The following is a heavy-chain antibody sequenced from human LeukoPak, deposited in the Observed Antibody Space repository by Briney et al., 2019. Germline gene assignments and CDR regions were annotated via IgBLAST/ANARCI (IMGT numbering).Heavy chain of an antibody. CDR2: IKQDGSEK. CDR1: GFTFSSYW. CDR3: ARSVGSSGSYHFDY. D-gene: IGHD1-26*01. V-gene: IGHV3-7*01. Sequence: GGSLRLSCAASGFTFSSYWMSWVRQAPGKGLVWVANIKQDGSEKYYVDSVKGRFTISRDNAKNSLYLQMNSLRAEDTAVYYCARSVGSSGSYHFDYWGQGTLVTVSS. J-gene: IGHJ4*02.